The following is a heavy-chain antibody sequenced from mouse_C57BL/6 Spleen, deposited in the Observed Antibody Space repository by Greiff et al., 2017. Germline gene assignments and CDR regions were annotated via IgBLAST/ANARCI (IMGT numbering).Heavy chain of an antibody. V-gene: IGHV1-52*01. D-gene: IGHD2-2*01. CDR3: ARGGLPLMDY. CDR1: GYTFTSYW. Sequence: QVQLQQPGAELVRPGSSVKLSCKASGYTFTSYWMHWVKQRPIQGLEWIGNIDPSDSETHYNQKFKDKATLTVDKSSSTAYMQLSSRTSEDSAVYDCARGGLPLMDYWGQGTSGTVSS. J-gene: IGHJ4*01. CDR2: IDPSDSET.